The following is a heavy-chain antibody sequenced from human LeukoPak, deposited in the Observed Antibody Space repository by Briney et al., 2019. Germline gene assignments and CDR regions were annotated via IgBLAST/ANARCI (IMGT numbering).Heavy chain of an antibody. CDR3: ARSINKGY. D-gene: IGHD1-14*01. CDR1: GFILSSYW. V-gene: IGHV3-7*05. Sequence: PGGSLRLSCAASGFILSSYWMSWVRQAPGKGLEWVANIKQDGSEKYYVDSVKGRFTISRDNTKNPLYLQMNSLRVEDTAVYYCARSINKGYWGQGTLVTVSS. J-gene: IGHJ4*02. CDR2: IKQDGSEK.